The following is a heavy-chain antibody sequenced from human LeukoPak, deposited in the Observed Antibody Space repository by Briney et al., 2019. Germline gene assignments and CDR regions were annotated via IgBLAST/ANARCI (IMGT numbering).Heavy chain of an antibody. Sequence: GESLKISCKGSGYSFTSYWIGWVRQMPGKGLEWMGIIYPGDSDTRYSPSFQGQVTISADKSIGTAYLQWSSLKASDTAMYYCARSIAAAGPPFDYWGQGTLVTVSS. V-gene: IGHV5-51*01. CDR1: GYSFTSYW. J-gene: IGHJ4*02. CDR2: IYPGDSDT. D-gene: IGHD6-13*01. CDR3: ARSIAAAGPPFDY.